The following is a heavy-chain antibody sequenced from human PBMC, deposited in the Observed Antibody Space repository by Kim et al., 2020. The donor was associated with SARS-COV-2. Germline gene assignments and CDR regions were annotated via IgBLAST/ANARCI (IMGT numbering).Heavy chain of an antibody. D-gene: IGHD3-10*01. CDR2: ISSSSSYI. Sequence: GGSLRLSCAASGFTFSSYSMNWVRQAPGKGLEWVSSISSSSSYIYYADSVKGRFTISRDNAKNSLYLQMNSLRAEDTAVYYCARDPSAMVRGVIIMRTFDYWGQGTLVTVSS. CDR1: GFTFSSYS. CDR3: ARDPSAMVRGVIIMRTFDY. J-gene: IGHJ4*02. V-gene: IGHV3-21*01.